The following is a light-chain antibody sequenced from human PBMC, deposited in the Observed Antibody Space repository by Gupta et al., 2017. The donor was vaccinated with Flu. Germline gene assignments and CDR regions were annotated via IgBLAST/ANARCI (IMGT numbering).Light chain of an antibody. V-gene: IGKV1-39*01. J-gene: IGKJ2*01. Sequence: DIQMTQSPSSLSASVGDSVTITCRAGQSISNYVNWYQHKPGTAPKLLIYVASKVKSGVPSRFGGSGXGTXFTFTIXELQPEDFATYYCQQSDSLPVTFGXGTKL. CDR3: QQSDSLPVT. CDR1: QSISNY. CDR2: VAS.